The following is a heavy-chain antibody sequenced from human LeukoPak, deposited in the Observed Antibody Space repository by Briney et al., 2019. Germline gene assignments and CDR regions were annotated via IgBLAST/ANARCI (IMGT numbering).Heavy chain of an antibody. CDR1: GFSFSDYY. D-gene: IGHD4-17*01. V-gene: IGHV3-11*06. CDR3: ARDQDYGFDY. Sequence: GGSLRLSCAASGFSFSDYYMSWIRQAPGKGLEWVSYISSTSSYTNYADSVKGRFTISRDNAKNSLYLQMNSLRDEDTAVYYCARDQDYGFDYWGQGTLVTVSS. CDR2: ISSTSSYT. J-gene: IGHJ4*02.